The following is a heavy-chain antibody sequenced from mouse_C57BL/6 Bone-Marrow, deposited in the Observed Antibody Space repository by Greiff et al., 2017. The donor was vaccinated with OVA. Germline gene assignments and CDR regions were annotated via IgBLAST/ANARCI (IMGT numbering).Heavy chain of an antibody. CDR2: IYPGDGDT. J-gene: IGHJ4*01. D-gene: IGHD1-1*01. CDR3: ARREYYGSSAY. V-gene: IGHV1-80*01. Sequence: VQLQQSGAELVKPGASVKISCKASGYAFSSYWMNWVKQRPGKGLEWIGQIYPGDGDTNYNGKFKGKATLTADKSSSTAYMQLSSLTSEDSAVYFCARREYYGSSAYWGQGTSVTVSS. CDR1: GYAFSSYW.